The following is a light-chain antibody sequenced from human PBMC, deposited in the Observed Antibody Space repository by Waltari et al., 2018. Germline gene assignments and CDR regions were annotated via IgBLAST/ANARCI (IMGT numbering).Light chain of an antibody. Sequence: EIVLTQSPATLSLSPGERATLSCRASESIGRYLAWYQQKPGQAPRLLIYDASNRATGIPVRFTGIGSGTDFTLAISSLETDDFALYYCQHRSNWPAFGQGTRLEIK. J-gene: IGKJ5*01. CDR2: DAS. CDR3: QHRSNWPA. V-gene: IGKV3-11*01. CDR1: ESIGRY.